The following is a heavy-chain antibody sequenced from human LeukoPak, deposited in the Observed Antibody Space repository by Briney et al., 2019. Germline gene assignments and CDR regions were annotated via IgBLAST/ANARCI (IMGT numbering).Heavy chain of an antibody. D-gene: IGHD6-13*01. CDR3: AKTHSSSWHPLDF. J-gene: IGHJ4*02. CDR1: GFPFSSYA. CDR2: IVGDGGST. V-gene: IGHV3-23*01. Sequence: GGSLRLSCAASGFPFSSYAMSWVRQAPGKGLEWVSAIVGDGGSTYYADSVKGRFTISRDNSNNTLYLQMNNLRAEDTAVYYCAKTHSSSWHPLDFWGQGTLVTASS.